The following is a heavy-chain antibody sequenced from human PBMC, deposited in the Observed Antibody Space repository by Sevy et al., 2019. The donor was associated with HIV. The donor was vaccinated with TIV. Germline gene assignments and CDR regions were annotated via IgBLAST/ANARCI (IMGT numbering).Heavy chain of an antibody. CDR3: AKGPPYCGGDCYSYFDY. CDR2: ISGSGGST. V-gene: IGHV3-23*01. D-gene: IGHD2-21*02. J-gene: IGHJ4*02. Sequence: GGSLRLSCAASGFTFSSYAMSWVHQAPGKGLEWVSAISGSGGSTYYADSVKGRFTISRDNSKNTLYLQMNSLRAEDTAVYYCAKGPPYCGGDCYSYFDYWGQGTLVTVSS. CDR1: GFTFSSYA.